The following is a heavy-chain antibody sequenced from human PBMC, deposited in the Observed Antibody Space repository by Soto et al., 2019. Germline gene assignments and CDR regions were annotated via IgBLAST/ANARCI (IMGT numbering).Heavy chain of an antibody. CDR3: ASMVRGVIMASDAFDI. D-gene: IGHD3-10*01. Sequence: SETLSLTCAVYGGSFSGYYWSWIRKPPGKGLEWIGEINHSGSTNYNPSLKSRVTISVDTSKNQFSLKLSSVTAADTAVYYCASMVRGVIMASDAFDIWGQGTMVTVSS. V-gene: IGHV4-34*01. CDR1: GGSFSGYY. J-gene: IGHJ3*02. CDR2: INHSGST.